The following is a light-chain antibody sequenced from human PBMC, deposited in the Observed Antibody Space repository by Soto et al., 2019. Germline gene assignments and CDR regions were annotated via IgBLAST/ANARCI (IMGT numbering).Light chain of an antibody. V-gene: IGLV2-14*01. CDR2: EVS. CDR1: SSDIGVYNY. CDR3: RSYTTRRTLV. Sequence: QSALTQPASVSGSPGQSITISCTGTSSDIGVYNYVSWYQQQPGKAPTLMIYEVSNRPSGVSNRFSGSKSGNMASLTISGLRAEGEGCYYCRSYTTRRTLVFGGRAKLTGL. J-gene: IGLJ2*01.